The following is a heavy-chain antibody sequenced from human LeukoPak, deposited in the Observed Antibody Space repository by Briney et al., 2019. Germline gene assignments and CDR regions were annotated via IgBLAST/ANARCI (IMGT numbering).Heavy chain of an antibody. CDR2: ISGSGGST. CDR3: AKVGTPRYSSSHFDY. D-gene: IGHD6-13*01. V-gene: IGHV3-23*01. CDR1: GFTFSSYA. Sequence: GGSLRLSRAASGFTFSSYAMSWVRQAPGKGLEWVSAISGSGGSTYYADSVKGRFTISRDNSKNTLYLQMNSLRAEDTAVYYCAKVGTPRYSSSHFDYWGQGTPGHRLL. J-gene: IGHJ4*02.